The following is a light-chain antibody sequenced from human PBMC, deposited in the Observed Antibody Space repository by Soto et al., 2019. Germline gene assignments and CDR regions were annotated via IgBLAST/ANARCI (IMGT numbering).Light chain of an antibody. J-gene: IGKJ1*01. V-gene: IGKV3-15*01. Sequence: EIVMTQSPAALSVSPGERATLSGRASQTVSSNLAWYQQKPGQAPRLLIYRASTRATGIPARFSGSGSGTEFTLTISSLQSEDVAVYYCHQYSNWPRTFGHGTKVEIK. CDR3: HQYSNWPRT. CDR1: QTVSSN. CDR2: RAS.